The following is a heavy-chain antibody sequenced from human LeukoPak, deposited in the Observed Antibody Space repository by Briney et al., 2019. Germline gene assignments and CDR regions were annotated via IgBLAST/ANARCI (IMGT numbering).Heavy chain of an antibody. CDR3: AREHCSGGSCYSIYDYYYMDV. CDR2: IYYSGST. Sequence: SETLSLTCTVSGGSISSSSYYWGWIRQPPGKGLEWIGSIYYSGSTYNNPSLKSRVTISVDTSKSHFSLKLSSVTAADTAVYYCAREHCSGGSCYSIYDYYYMDVWGKGTTVTVSS. D-gene: IGHD2-15*01. J-gene: IGHJ6*03. V-gene: IGHV4-39*07. CDR1: GGSISSSSYY.